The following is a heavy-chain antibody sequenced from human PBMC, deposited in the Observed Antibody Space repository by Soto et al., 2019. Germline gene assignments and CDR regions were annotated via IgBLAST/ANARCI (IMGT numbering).Heavy chain of an antibody. D-gene: IGHD2-15*01. CDR3: AHKGGGAAARDF. Sequence: QITLKESGPTLVKPTQTLTLTCTFSGFSVSTSGVGVAWIRQPPGKALEWLALIYWGDDKRYSPFLQSRVNITKDTPKNQVVLTITNMNPVDTATYYSAHKGGGAAARDFWLQGTTVTVSS. CDR1: GFSVSTSGVG. CDR2: IYWGDDK. J-gene: IGHJ6*02. V-gene: IGHV2-5*02.